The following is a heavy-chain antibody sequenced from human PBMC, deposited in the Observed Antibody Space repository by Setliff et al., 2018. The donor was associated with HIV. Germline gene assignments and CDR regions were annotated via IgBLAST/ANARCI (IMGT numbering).Heavy chain of an antibody. CDR3: ARSGDYYESSGYYRY. CDR1: GGSISSGGYY. J-gene: IGHJ4*02. Sequence: PSETLSLTCTVSGGSISSGGYYWSWIRQHPGKGLEWIGYIYHSGSTFYNPSLQSRAAISVDGSKYHLSLKLFSVTAAVTAVYYCARSGDYYESSGYYRYWGQGALVTVSS. CDR2: IYHSGST. D-gene: IGHD3-22*01. V-gene: IGHV4-31*03.